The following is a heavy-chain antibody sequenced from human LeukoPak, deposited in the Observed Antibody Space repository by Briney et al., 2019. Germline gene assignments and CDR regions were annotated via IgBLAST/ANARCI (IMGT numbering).Heavy chain of an antibody. Sequence: SVKVSCKASGFTFTSSAVQWVRQARGQRLEWIGWIVVGSGNTNYAQKFQERVTITRDMSTSTAYMELRSLRSDDTAVYYCARVFRVAVAEDYWGQGTLVTVSS. J-gene: IGHJ4*02. V-gene: IGHV1-58*01. CDR3: ARVFRVAVAEDY. CDR2: IVVGSGNT. D-gene: IGHD6-19*01. CDR1: GFTFTSSA.